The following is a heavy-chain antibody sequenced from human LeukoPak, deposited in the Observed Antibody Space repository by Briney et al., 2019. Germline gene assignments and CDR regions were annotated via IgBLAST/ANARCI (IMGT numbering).Heavy chain of an antibody. Sequence: PSETLSLTCTVSGYSISSGYYWGWIRQPPGKGLEWIGSIYHSGRTFYNPSLKSRVTISVDTSKTQFSLKLTSVTAADTAVYYCATIRSRKWGFDYWGQGTLVTVSS. CDR3: ATIRSRKWGFDY. CDR1: GYSISSGYY. D-gene: IGHD1-26*01. CDR2: IYHSGRT. J-gene: IGHJ4*02. V-gene: IGHV4-38-2*02.